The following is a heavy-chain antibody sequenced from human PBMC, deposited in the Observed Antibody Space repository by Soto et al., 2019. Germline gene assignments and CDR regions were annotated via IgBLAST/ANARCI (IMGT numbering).Heavy chain of an antibody. D-gene: IGHD2-15*01. V-gene: IGHV3-74*01. Sequence: EVQLVESGGGLVQPGESLRLSCAASGFTFSSYWMHWVRQAPGKGLVWVSRINSDGSSTSYAGTVKGRFTISRDNAKNTRYLKMNSLRAEDTAVYYCVRTSLVVAAATREDYWGQGTLVTVSS. CDR2: INSDGSST. J-gene: IGHJ4*02. CDR3: VRTSLVVAAATREDY. CDR1: GFTFSSYW.